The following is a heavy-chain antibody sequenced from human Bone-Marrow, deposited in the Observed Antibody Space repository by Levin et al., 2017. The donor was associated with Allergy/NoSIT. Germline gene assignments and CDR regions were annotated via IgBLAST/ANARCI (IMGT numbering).Heavy chain of an antibody. V-gene: IGHV3-30-3*01. CDR1: GFTFSSYA. D-gene: IGHD3-10*02. CDR2: ISYDGSNK. CDR3: ARDRSLYVLEDAWPYYYGMDV. Sequence: PGGSLRLSCAASGFTFSSYAMHWVRQAPGKGLEWVAVISYDGSNKYYADSVKGRFTISRDNSKNTLYLQMNSLRAEDTAVYYCARDRSLYVLEDAWPYYYGMDVWGQGTTVTVSS. J-gene: IGHJ6*02.